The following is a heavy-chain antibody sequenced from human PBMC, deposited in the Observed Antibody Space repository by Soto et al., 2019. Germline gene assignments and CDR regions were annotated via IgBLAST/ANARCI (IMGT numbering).Heavy chain of an antibody. J-gene: IGHJ6*03. Sequence: EVQLLESGGGLVQPGGSLRLSCFASGFTFDNYAMSWVRQAPGKGLEWVSTIRGSGDVTYSADSVKGRFTVSRDNSKNTLYLQMNSLRAEDTAVYYCVKGAAPTYYYYMDVWGKGTTVTVSS. CDR3: VKGAAPTYYYYMDV. CDR1: GFTFDNYA. D-gene: IGHD6-25*01. V-gene: IGHV3-23*01. CDR2: IRGSGDVT.